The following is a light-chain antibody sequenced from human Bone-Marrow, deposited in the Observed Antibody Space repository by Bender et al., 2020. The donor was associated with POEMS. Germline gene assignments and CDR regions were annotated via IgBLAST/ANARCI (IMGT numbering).Light chain of an antibody. Sequence: QSVLTQPPSASGTPGQRVTISCSGGSYNIGAHAVNWYQHLPGTAPKLLIYSSHRRPSEVPDRFSGSRSGTSASLAISGLQAEDEADYYCCSYAGSTWLFGGGTKLTVL. CDR2: SSH. CDR3: CSYAGSTWL. CDR1: SYNIGAHA. V-gene: IGLV1-44*01. J-gene: IGLJ3*02.